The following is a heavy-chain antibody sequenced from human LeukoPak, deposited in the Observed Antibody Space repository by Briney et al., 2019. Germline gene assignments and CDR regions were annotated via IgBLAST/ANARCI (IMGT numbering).Heavy chain of an antibody. CDR2: INPNRGGT. V-gene: IGHV1-2*02. Sequence: GASVKVSCKASGYTFTGYYMHWVRQAPGQGLEWMGWINPNRGGTNYAQKFQGRVTMTRDTSINTAYMELSRLRSDDTAVYYCARDRRPYDEILTGYYLGNAWFDPWGQGTLVTVSS. J-gene: IGHJ5*02. CDR3: ARDRRPYDEILTGYYLGNAWFDP. CDR1: GYTFTGYY. D-gene: IGHD3-9*01.